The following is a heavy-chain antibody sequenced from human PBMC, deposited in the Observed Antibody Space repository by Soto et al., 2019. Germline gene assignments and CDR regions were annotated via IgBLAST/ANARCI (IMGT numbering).Heavy chain of an antibody. CDR1: GFTFSSYG. V-gene: IGHV3-30*18. CDR3: AKCLVATTLYYCYYGMDV. CDR2: ISYDGSNK. Sequence: QVQLVESGGGVVQPGRSLRLSCAASGFTFSSYGMHWVRQAPGKGLEWVAVISYDGSNKYYADSVKGRFTISRDNSKNTLYLQMNSLRAEDTAVYYCAKCLVATTLYYCYYGMDVWGQGTTVTVSS. D-gene: IGHD5-12*01. J-gene: IGHJ6*02.